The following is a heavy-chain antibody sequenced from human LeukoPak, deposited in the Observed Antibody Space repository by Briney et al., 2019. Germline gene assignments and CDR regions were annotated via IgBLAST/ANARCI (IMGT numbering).Heavy chain of an antibody. J-gene: IGHJ3*02. CDR3: ARPLEGTMIVVVIMGAFDI. D-gene: IGHD3-22*01. CDR1: GFAVSRND. CDR2: IGGSGTRT. Sequence: GGSPRLSCAASGFAVSRNDMSWVRQTPGKGLEWVSSIGGSGTRTYYADSVKGRFTISRDYSKNTLYLQMNSLRAEDTAVYYCARPLEGTMIVVVIMGAFDIWGQGTMVTVSS. V-gene: IGHV3-23*01.